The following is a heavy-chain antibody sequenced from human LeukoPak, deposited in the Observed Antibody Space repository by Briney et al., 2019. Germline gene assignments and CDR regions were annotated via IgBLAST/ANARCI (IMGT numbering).Heavy chain of an antibody. Sequence: PGGSLRLSCAASGFTFNNYGLSWVRQAPGKGLEWVSAISGSGVTTYYADSVKGRFTISRDNSKNTLYLQMNSLRAEDTAVYYCSKWKAIVLVPEARSPIDYWGQGTLVTVSS. V-gene: IGHV3-23*01. CDR1: GFTFNNYG. CDR3: SKWKAIVLVPEARSPIDY. J-gene: IGHJ4*02. D-gene: IGHD2-2*01. CDR2: ISGSGVTT.